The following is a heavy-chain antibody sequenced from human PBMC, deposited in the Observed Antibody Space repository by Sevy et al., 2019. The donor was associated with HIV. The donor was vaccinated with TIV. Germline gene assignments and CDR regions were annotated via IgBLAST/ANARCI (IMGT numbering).Heavy chain of an antibody. V-gene: IGHV3-23*01. J-gene: IGHJ4*02. CDR1: GFTFSKYS. CDR3: AREGCTKPHDY. CDR2: LSFGCGEI. Sequence: GGSLRLSCAASGFTFSKYSMSWVRQPPGKGLEWVSTLSFGCGEINHVDSVKGRFTISRDNSKNSLYLQMNNLRAEETAVYYCAREGCTKPHDYWGQGTLVTVSS. D-gene: IGHD2-8*01.